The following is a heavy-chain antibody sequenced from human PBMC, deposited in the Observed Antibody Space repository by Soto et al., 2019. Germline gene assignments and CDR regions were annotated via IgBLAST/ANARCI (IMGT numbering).Heavy chain of an antibody. CDR2: IYYTGST. Sequence: QLLLQESGPGLVKPSETLSLTCTVSGASITSSTYYWGWIRQPPGKGLEWIGTIYYTGSTYYNPSLXSXVXLXXDTSRNEFSLRLTSVTASDTALYHCARHDFWAQAKTGACDIWGQGTMVIVSS. V-gene: IGHV4-39*01. J-gene: IGHJ3*02. CDR3: ARHDFWAQAKTGACDI. D-gene: IGHD3-3*01. CDR1: GASITSSTYY.